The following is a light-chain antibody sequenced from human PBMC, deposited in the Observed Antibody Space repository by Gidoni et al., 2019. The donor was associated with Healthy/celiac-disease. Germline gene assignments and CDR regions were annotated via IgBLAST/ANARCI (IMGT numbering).Light chain of an antibody. CDR3: QQYYSTPPS. J-gene: IGKJ2*03. V-gene: IGKV4-1*01. CDR2: WAS. Sequence: DIVMTQSPDSLAVSLGERATINCKSSQSVLYSSNNKNYLAWYQQKPGQPPKLLIYWASTRASGVPDRFSGRGSGTDFTLTISSLQAEDVAVYYCQQYYSTPPSFGQGTKLEIK. CDR1: QSVLYSSNNKNY.